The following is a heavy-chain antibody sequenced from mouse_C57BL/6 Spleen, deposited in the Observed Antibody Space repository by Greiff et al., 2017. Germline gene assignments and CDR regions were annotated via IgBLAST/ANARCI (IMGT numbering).Heavy chain of an antibody. Sequence: VKLMQSGPGILQPSQTLSLTCSFSGFSLSTSNMGIGWIRQPSGKGLEWLAHLWWNDDKYYNPSLKSRLTISKDTSNNQVFLKITSVDTADTATYYCAQIPYGYDEGTWFAYWGQGTLVTVSA. CDR3: AQIPYGYDEGTWFAY. CDR2: LWWNDDK. V-gene: IGHV8-5*01. D-gene: IGHD2-2*01. CDR1: GFSLSTSNMG. J-gene: IGHJ3*01.